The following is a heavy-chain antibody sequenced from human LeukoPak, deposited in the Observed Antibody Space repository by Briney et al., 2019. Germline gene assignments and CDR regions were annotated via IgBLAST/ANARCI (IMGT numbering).Heavy chain of an antibody. V-gene: IGHV1-18*01. CDR2: ISPYNGNT. CDR3: ARNDLASGSYWWPVLPAGFDY. Sequence: ASVTVSCKASGYKFTNYGISWVRQAPGQGLEWMGWISPYNGNTIYAQKLQGRVTMTTDTSTSTAYMELRSLRSDDTAVYYCARNDLASGSYWWPVLPAGFDYWGQGTLVTVSS. CDR1: GYKFTNYG. J-gene: IGHJ4*02. D-gene: IGHD1-26*01.